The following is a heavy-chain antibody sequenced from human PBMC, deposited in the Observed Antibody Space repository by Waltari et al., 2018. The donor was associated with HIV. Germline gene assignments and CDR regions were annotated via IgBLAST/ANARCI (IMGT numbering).Heavy chain of an antibody. V-gene: IGHV3-21*01. CDR3: AKCLLPGLYYHGMDV. Sequence: EVQLVESGGGLVRPGGSLSLSCQASGSTSAGYTLNWVRQAPGKGLEWVAFISTTGTYIFSADSFRGRFTISRDNAKNSLYLQMNNLRVEDTAVYYCAKCLLPGLYYHGMDVWGQGTTVTVSS. CDR1: GSTSAGYT. J-gene: IGHJ6*02. D-gene: IGHD2-21*01. CDR2: ISTTGTYI.